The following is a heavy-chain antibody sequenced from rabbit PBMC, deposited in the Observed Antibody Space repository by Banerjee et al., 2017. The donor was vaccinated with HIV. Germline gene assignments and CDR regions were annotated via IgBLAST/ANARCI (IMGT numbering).Heavy chain of an antibody. CDR1: GFDFSSYG. CDR2: IDPVFGST. CDR3: ARDRTYDGDDDL. D-gene: IGHD2-1*01. J-gene: IGHJ3*01. V-gene: IGHV1S39*01. Sequence: QEQLVESGGGLVQPGGSLKLSCKASGFDFSSYGVSWVRQAPGKGLEWIGYIDPVFGSTFYADWVNGRFTISKTSSTTVTLQMTSLTAADTATYFCARDRTYDGDDDLWGQGTLVTVS.